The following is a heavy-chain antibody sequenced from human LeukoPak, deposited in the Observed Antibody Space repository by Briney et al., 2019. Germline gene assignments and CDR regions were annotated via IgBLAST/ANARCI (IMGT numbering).Heavy chain of an antibody. CDR1: GXTXXXYX. CDR3: ARDGGWRGMDV. CDR2: ISSSSSYI. V-gene: IGHV3-21*01. D-gene: IGHD3-16*01. Sequence: GXTXXXYXMXWXRQAPGKGLEWVSSISSSSSYIYYADSVKGRFTISRDNAKNSLYLQMNSLRAEDTAVYYCARDGGWRGMDVWGQGTTVTVSS. J-gene: IGHJ6*02.